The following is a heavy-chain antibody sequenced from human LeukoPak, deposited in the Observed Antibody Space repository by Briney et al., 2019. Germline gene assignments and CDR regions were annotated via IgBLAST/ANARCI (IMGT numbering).Heavy chain of an antibody. V-gene: IGHV3-48*01. D-gene: IGHD4-23*01. CDR1: GFTFSSHS. J-gene: IGHJ4*02. Sequence: GGSLRLSCAASGFTFSSHSMNWVRQAPGKGLEWVSYISSSSTIIHYADSVKGRFTISRDDAKNSLYLQMNSLRAEDTAVYYCAKYAPPTTVVTRFFDYWGQGTLVTVSS. CDR3: AKYAPPTTVVTRFFDY. CDR2: ISSSSTII.